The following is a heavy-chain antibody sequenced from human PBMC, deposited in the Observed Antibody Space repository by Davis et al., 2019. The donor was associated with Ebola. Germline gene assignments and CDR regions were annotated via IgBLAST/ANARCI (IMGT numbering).Heavy chain of an antibody. J-gene: IGHJ2*01. CDR1: GYTFTSYW. CDR2: IYPGDSDT. D-gene: IGHD1-20*01. Sequence: KVSCKGSGYTFTSYWIGWVRQMPGKGLEWMGIIYPGDSDTRYSPSFQGQVTISADKSISTAYLQWSSLKASDTAMYYCARRAQYNYYFDLWGRGTLVTVSS. CDR3: ARRAQYNYYFDL. V-gene: IGHV5-51*01.